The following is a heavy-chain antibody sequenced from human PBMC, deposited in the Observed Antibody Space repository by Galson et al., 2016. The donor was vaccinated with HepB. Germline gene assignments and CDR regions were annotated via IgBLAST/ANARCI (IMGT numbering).Heavy chain of an antibody. D-gene: IGHD3-22*01. Sequence: LRLSCAPSGFSVSNNYMNWVRQAPGKGLGWVSVIYSGDYTYYADSVKGRFTISRDISKNTLYLQMNRLRAEDTAVYYCARDLVVTRNYYYYHYMDVWGKGTTVTVSS. CDR2: IYSGDYT. J-gene: IGHJ6*03. V-gene: IGHV3-53*01. CDR1: GFSVSNNY. CDR3: ARDLVVTRNYYYYHYMDV.